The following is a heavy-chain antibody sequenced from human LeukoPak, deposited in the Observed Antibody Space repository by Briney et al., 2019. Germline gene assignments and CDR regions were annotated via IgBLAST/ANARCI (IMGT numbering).Heavy chain of an antibody. J-gene: IGHJ4*02. CDR3: ARQGRQVATINYFDY. D-gene: IGHD5-24*01. V-gene: IGHV4-39*01. Sequence: SETLSLTCTVSGGSIRSSYYYWGWIRQPPGKGLEWIGSIYDSGSTYYNPSLKSRVTISVDTSKNQFSLKLSSVTAADTAVYYCARQGRQVATINYFDYWGQGTLVTVSS. CDR1: GGSIRSSYYY. CDR2: IYDSGST.